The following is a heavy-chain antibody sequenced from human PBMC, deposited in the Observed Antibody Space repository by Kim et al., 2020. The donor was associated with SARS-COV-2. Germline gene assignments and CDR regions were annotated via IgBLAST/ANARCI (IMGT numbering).Heavy chain of an antibody. D-gene: IGHD1-1*01. CDR2: IYHSGST. Sequence: SETLSLTCAVSGYSITSGYYWGWIRQPPGKGLEWIGSIYHSGSTYYNPSLKSRVTISVDTSKNQFSLKLSSVTAADTAVYYCAREIGTTGTIYYWGQGTLVTVSS. V-gene: IGHV4-38-2*02. CDR1: GYSITSGYY. J-gene: IGHJ4*02. CDR3: AREIGTTGTIYY.